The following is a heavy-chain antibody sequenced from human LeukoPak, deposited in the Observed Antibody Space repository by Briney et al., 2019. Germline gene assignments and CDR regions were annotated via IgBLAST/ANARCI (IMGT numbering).Heavy chain of an antibody. V-gene: IGHV3-66*01. CDR2: IYSGGST. J-gene: IGHJ4*02. D-gene: IGHD2-21*02. Sequence: GGSLRLSCAASGFTVSSNYMSWVRQAPGKGLEWVSVIYSGGSTYYADSVKGRFTISRDNSKNTLYLQMNSLRAEDTAVYYCARDLAYCGGDCYYYWGQGTLVTVSS. CDR1: GFTVSSNY. CDR3: ARDLAYCGGDCYYY.